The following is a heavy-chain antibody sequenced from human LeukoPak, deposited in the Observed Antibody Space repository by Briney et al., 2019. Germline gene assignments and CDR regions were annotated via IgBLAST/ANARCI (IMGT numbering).Heavy chain of an antibody. D-gene: IGHD4-17*01. Sequence: PGGSLRLSCAASEFTFSTYSMNWVRQAPGKGLEWVSSISSSSDYIFYADSVKGRFTMSRDNAKNTLYLQMSSLRVEDTAVYYCARVKFGDYAVDYWGQGTLVTVSS. V-gene: IGHV3-21*01. J-gene: IGHJ4*02. CDR2: ISSSSDYI. CDR1: EFTFSTYS. CDR3: ARVKFGDYAVDY.